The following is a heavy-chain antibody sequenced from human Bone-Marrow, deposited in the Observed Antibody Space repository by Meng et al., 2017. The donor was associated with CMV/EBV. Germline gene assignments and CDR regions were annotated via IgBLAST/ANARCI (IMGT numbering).Heavy chain of an antibody. CDR2: IKQDGSEK. Sequence: GGSLRLSCAASGFTFRSYWMTWVRQAPGKGLEWVANIKQDGSEKYYVDSVKGRFTISRDNAKNSLHLQMNSLTVEDTAVYYCARLRIASDSYQNDYWGQGVLVTVSS. CDR1: GFTFRSYW. J-gene: IGHJ4*02. V-gene: IGHV3-7*01. D-gene: IGHD2-21*01. CDR3: ARLRIASDSYQNDY.